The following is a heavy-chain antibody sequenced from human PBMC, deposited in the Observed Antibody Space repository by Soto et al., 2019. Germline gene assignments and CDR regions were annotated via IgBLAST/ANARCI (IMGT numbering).Heavy chain of an antibody. CDR2: IYYSGST. CDR3: ARADVDTAMPRHYYYGMDV. CDR1: GGSISSYY. D-gene: IGHD5-18*01. J-gene: IGHJ6*02. Sequence: QVQLQESGPGLVKPSETLSLTCTVSGGSISSYYWSWIRQPPGKGLEWIGYIYYSGSTNYNPSLKSRVTISVDTSKNQFSLKLSSVTAADTAVYYCARADVDTAMPRHYYYGMDVWGQGTTVTVSS. V-gene: IGHV4-59*01.